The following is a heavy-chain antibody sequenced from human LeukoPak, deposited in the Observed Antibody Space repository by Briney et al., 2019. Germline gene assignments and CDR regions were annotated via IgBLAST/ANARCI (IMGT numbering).Heavy chain of an antibody. V-gene: IGHV1-69*05. CDR2: IIPIFGTA. CDR3: ARGPQGDYVWGSYLPTLFDY. J-gene: IGHJ4*02. CDR1: GGTFSSYA. D-gene: IGHD3-16*02. Sequence: ASVKVSCKASGGTFSSYAISWVRQAPGQGLEWMGRIIPIFGTANYAQKFQGRVTMTRNTSISTAYMELSSLRSEDTAVYYCARGPQGDYVWGSYLPTLFDYWGQGTLVTVSS.